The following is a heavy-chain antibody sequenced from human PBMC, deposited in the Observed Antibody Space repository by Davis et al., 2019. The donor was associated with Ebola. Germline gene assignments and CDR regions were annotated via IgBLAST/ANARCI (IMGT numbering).Heavy chain of an antibody. CDR2: IYYSGST. CDR3: ARPLNDYGDYWYFDL. D-gene: IGHD4-17*01. J-gene: IGHJ2*01. CDR1: GGSISSGAYY. V-gene: IGHV4-61*08. Sequence: MPSETLSLTCTVSGGSISSGAYYWSWIRQPPGKGLEWIGYIYYSGSTNYNPSLKSRVTISVDTSKNQFSLKLSSVTAADTAVYYCARPLNDYGDYWYFDLWGRGTLVTVSS.